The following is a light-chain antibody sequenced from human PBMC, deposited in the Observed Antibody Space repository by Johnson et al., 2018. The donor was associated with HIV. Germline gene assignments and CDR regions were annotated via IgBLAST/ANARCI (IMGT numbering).Light chain of an antibody. CDR3: GTLDSSLSGYD. J-gene: IGLJ1*01. V-gene: IGLV1-51*02. Sequence: QSVLTQPPSVSAAPGQRVTISCSGSSSNIGNDSVSWYQQLPGTAPELLIYENNRRPSGIPDRFSGSKSGTSATLVNTGPQAGDEADYFCGTLDSSLSGYDFGTGTMVTVL. CDR1: SSNIGNDS. CDR2: ENN.